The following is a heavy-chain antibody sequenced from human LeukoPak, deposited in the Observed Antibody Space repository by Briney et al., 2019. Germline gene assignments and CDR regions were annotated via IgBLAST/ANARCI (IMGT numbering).Heavy chain of an antibody. D-gene: IGHD1-26*01. Sequence: GGSLRLSCAASGFTFSSYSMNWVRQAPGRGREWVSYISGSSRPIYYADSVKGRFTISRDNAKNSLYLQMNSLRAEDTAVYYCARDVVGATYFDWGQGTLVTVSS. CDR1: GFTFSSYS. V-gene: IGHV3-48*01. CDR3: ARDVVGATYFD. CDR2: ISGSSRPI. J-gene: IGHJ4*02.